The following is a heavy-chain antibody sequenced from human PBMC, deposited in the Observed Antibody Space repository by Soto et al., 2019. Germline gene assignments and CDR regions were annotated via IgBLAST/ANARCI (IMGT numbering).Heavy chain of an antibody. Sequence: EVQFVESGGGLVQPGGSLKLSCAASGFSFRDSGMHWVRQASGKGLEWVGRVENKADGHATAYAASVKGRFTISRDDSKNTAYLQMNSLKTEDTAVYYCTRRGNGGMDVWGLGTTVTVSS. CDR3: TRRGNGGMDV. V-gene: IGHV3-73*01. CDR1: GFSFRDSG. D-gene: IGHD2-8*01. CDR2: VENKADGHAT. J-gene: IGHJ6*02.